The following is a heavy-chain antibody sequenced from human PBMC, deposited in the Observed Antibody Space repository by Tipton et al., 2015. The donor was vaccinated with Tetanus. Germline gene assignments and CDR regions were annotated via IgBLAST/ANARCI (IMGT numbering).Heavy chain of an antibody. CDR3: ARRLRDSRDGVILAFDI. V-gene: IGHV4-30-2*01. CDR2: IYHSGST. D-gene: IGHD3-22*01. CDR1: GGSISSGGYS. J-gene: IGHJ3*02. Sequence: LTCAVSGGSISSGGYSWSWIRQPPGKGLEWIGYIYHSGSTYYNPSLKSRVTISVDRSKNQFSLKLSSVTAADTAVYYCARRLRDSRDGVILAFDIWGQGTMVTVSS.